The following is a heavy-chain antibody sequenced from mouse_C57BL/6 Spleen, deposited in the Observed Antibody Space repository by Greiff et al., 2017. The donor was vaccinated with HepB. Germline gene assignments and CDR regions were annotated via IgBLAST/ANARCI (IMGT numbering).Heavy chain of an antibody. D-gene: IGHD2-1*01. V-gene: IGHV14-2*01. CDR2: IDPEDGET. J-gene: IGHJ1*03. CDR1: GFNIKDYY. CDR3: ARSGGNYVLWYFDV. Sequence: EVKLMESGAELVKPGASVKLSCTASGFNIKDYYMHWVKQRTEQGLEWIGRIDPEDGETKYAPKFQGKATITAVTSSNKAYLQPSSLTSEDTAVYYCARSGGNYVLWYFDVWGTGTTVTVSS.